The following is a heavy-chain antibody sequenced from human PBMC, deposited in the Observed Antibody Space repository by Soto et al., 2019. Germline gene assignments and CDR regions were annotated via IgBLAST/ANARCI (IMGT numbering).Heavy chain of an antibody. CDR1: GYTFTDYY. CDR2: INPNSGGT. D-gene: IGHD3-22*01. Sequence: ASVKVSCKASGYTFTDYYLHWVRQVPGQGPEWMGWINPNSGGTKYVHKFQGRVTMTRDTSISTAYMELSGLRSDDTAVYFCARDWYYFDSSGYSKQVYYYYYGLDVWGQGTTVTVSS. J-gene: IGHJ6*02. V-gene: IGHV1-2*02. CDR3: ARDWYYFDSSGYSKQVYYYYYGLDV.